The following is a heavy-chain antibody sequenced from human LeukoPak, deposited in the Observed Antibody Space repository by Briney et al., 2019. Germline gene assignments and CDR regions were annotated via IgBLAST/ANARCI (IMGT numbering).Heavy chain of an antibody. CDR2: INPDSGGT. CDR1: GYTFTDYH. D-gene: IGHD2-21*02. V-gene: IGHV1-2*02. CDR3: ARRAFVVVTATRDLNWFDP. Sequence: GASVKVSCKASGYTFTDYHMHWVRQAPGQGLEWMGWINPDSGGTNYAQNFQGRVTMTRDTSISTAYMELYSLRSDDTVVYYCARRAFVVVTATRDLNWFDPWGQGTLVTVSS. J-gene: IGHJ5*02.